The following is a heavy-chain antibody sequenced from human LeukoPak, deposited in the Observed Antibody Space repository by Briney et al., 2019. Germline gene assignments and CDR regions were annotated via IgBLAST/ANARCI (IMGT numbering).Heavy chain of an antibody. Sequence: ASVTLSCTASGSPFTGSCIHRLRHRPAPGLERMGWPNPNNGGTNYAQDFQVKGTMTRSTNIDTAKMEMRRRRIEATAISYCARNDWNDLWFDPWGRGTLVTVCS. D-gene: IGHD1-1*01. CDR3: ARNDWNDLWFDP. J-gene: IGHJ5*02. V-gene: IGHV1-2*02. CDR2: PNPNNGGT. CDR1: GSPFTGSC.